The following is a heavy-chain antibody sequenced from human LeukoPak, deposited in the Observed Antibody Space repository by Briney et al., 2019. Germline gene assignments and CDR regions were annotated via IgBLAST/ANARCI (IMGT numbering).Heavy chain of an antibody. CDR2: IRSKVNSYAT. CDR3: TRHVYGSGSYHQVSGDY. Sequence: PGGSLRLSCAASGFTFSGSAMHWVRQASGKGLEWVGRIRSKVNSYATAYAASVKGRFTISRDDSKNTAYLQMNSLKTEDTAVYYCTRHVYGSGSYHQVSGDYWGQGTLVTVSS. V-gene: IGHV3-73*01. D-gene: IGHD3-10*01. J-gene: IGHJ4*02. CDR1: GFTFSGSA.